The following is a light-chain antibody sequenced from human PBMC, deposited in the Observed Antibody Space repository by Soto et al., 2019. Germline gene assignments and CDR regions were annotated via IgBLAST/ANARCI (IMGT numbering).Light chain of an antibody. J-gene: IGKJ2*01. CDR2: GAS. Sequence: EIGMTQSPATLSVSPGARATLFCRASESVKSDLAWYRHNPCQAPSLLLYGASIRATGIPARFSGSGSGPGFTLTISSLQSADVAFYVCQQYYIWPPVFGQGT. V-gene: IGKV3-15*01. CDR3: QQYYIWPPV. CDR1: ESVKSD.